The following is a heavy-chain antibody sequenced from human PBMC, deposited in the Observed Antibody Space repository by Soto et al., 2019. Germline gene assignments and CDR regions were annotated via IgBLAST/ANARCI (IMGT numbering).Heavy chain of an antibody. CDR2: INPNSGGT. V-gene: IGHV1-2*02. CDR3: AGIAAAGPDDAFDI. J-gene: IGHJ3*02. Sequence: ASVKVSCKASGYTFTGYYMHWVRQAPGQGLEWMGWINPNSGGTNYAQKFQGRVTMTRDTSISTAYMELSRLRSDDTAVCYCAGIAAAGPDDAFDIWGQGTMVTVSS. CDR1: GYTFTGYY. D-gene: IGHD6-13*01.